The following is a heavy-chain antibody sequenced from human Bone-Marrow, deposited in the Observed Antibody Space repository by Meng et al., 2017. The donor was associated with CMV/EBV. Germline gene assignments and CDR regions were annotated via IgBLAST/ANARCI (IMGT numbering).Heavy chain of an antibody. CDR1: GFTFSSYS. Sequence: ETLSLTCAASGFTFSSYSMNWVRQAPGKGLEWVSYISSSSSTIYYADSGKGRFTISRDNAKNSLYLQMNSLRAEDTAVYYCARDAGDYEYGMDVWGQGTTVTVSS. CDR3: ARDAGDYEYGMDV. V-gene: IGHV3-48*04. J-gene: IGHJ6*02. CDR2: ISSSSSTI.